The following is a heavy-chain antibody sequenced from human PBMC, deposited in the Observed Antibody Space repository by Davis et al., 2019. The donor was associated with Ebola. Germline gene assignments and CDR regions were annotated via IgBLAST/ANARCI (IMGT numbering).Heavy chain of an antibody. D-gene: IGHD3-22*01. CDR3: ASAYYYDSSGYLRPYYYGMDV. J-gene: IGHJ6*02. V-gene: IGHV1-46*01. CDR1: GYTFTSYY. Sequence: AASVKVSCKASGYTFTSYYMHWVRQAPGQGLEWMGIINPSGGSTSYAQKFQGRVTITADKSTSTAYMELSSLRSEDTAVYYCASAYYYDSSGYLRPYYYGMDVWGQGTTVTVSS. CDR2: INPSGGST.